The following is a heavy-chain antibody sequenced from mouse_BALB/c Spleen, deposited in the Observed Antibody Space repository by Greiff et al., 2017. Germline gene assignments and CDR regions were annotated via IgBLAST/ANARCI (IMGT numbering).Heavy chain of an antibody. CDR3: ARGGWGSLWYFEV. CDR2: INPGSGGT. CDR1: GYAFTNYL. V-gene: IGHV1-54*01. D-gene: IGHD3-3*01. J-gene: IGHJ1*01. Sequence: VKLQESGAELVRPGTSVKVSCKASGYAFTNYLIEWVKQRPGQDLEWIGVINPGSGGTNYNEKFKGKATLTADKSSSTAYMQLSSLTSDDSAVYFCARGGWGSLWYFEVWGAGTTVTVSS.